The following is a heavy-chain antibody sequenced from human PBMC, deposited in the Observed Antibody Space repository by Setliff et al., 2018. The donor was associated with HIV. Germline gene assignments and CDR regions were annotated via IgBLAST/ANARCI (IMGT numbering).Heavy chain of an antibody. CDR2: ISPAGNPT. Sequence: GASVKVSCKASGYTFTSDYIHWVRQAPGQGLEWMGIISPAGNPTSYAQKFQGRLTMTRDTSTNTVYMELSSLRSEDTAVYYCARDFGGYCSSMSCPGLFDPWGQGTLVTVSS. CDR3: ARDFGGYCSSMSCPGLFDP. CDR1: GYTFTSDY. V-gene: IGHV1-46*01. J-gene: IGHJ5*02. D-gene: IGHD2-2*01.